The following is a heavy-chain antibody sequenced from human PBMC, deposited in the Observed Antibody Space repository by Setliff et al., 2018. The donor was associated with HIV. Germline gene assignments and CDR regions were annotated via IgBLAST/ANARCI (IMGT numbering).Heavy chain of an antibody. CDR1: GGSISSSSYY. Sequence: PSETLSLTCTVSGGSISSSSYYWGCIRQPPGKGLEWIGSIYYTGHTFYDPSLKSQVTTSVDTSKNQFSLNLSPVTAADTAVYYCARAAYSGTYLWEPATDLWGRGSLVTVSS. V-gene: IGHV4-39*01. CDR2: IYYTGHT. D-gene: IGHD3-16*01. J-gene: IGHJ2*01. CDR3: ARAAYSGTYLWEPATDL.